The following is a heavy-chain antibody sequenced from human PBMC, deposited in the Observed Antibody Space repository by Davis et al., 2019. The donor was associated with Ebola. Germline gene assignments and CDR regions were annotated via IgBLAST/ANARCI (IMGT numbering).Heavy chain of an antibody. Sequence: SETLSLTCAVSGGSVSSGDYSCSWVRQSPGKGLEWIGYIYYSGSTYYNPSPKSRILISIDTSKNQFSLKLTSVTAADTATYFCARLPYIKFYYYGMDVWGKGTTVTVSS. V-gene: IGHV4-30-4*07. J-gene: IGHJ6*04. CDR3: ARLPYIKFYYYGMDV. CDR1: GGSVSSGDYS. D-gene: IGHD4-11*01. CDR2: IYYSGST.